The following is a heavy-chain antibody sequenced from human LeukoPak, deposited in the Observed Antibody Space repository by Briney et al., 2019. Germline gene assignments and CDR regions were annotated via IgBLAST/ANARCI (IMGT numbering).Heavy chain of an antibody. CDR1: GFTFSSYG. CDR2: ISYDGSNK. CDR3: AKGSGYCSSTSCYTGDY. J-gene: IGHJ4*02. D-gene: IGHD2-2*02. V-gene: IGHV3-30*18. Sequence: GGSLRLSCAASGFTFSSYGMHWVRQAPGKGLEWVAVISYDGSNKYYADSVKGRFTISRDNSKNTLYLQMNSLRAEDTAVYYCAKGSGYCSSTSCYTGDYWDQGTLVTVSS.